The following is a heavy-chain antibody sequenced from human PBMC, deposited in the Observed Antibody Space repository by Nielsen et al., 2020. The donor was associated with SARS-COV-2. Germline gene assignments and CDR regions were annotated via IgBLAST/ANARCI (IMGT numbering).Heavy chain of an antibody. Sequence: GPLRLSCTVSGGSISSSSYYWGWIRQPPGKGLEWIGEIYHSGSTNYNPSLKSRVTISVDKSKNQFSLKLSSVTAADTAVYYCARSAFSSSWYRGYYYYGMDVWGQGTTVTVSS. V-gene: IGHV4-39*07. CDR2: IYHSGST. CDR1: GGSISSSSYY. CDR3: ARSAFSSSWYRGYYYYGMDV. J-gene: IGHJ6*02. D-gene: IGHD6-13*01.